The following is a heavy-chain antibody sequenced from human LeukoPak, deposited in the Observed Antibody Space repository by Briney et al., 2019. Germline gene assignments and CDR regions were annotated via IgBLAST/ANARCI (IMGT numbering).Heavy chain of an antibody. CDR1: GSSFITYW. Sequence: GESLQISCQASGSSFITYWIGWVRQLPGKGLEWMGIINPADSQTRYSPSFQGQVTISADKSINTAYLQWSSLKASDTAIYYCARPECSSTRCYLYFQHWGQGTLVTVSS. D-gene: IGHD2-2*01. J-gene: IGHJ1*01. CDR3: ARPECSSTRCYLYFQH. CDR2: INPADSQT. V-gene: IGHV5-51*01.